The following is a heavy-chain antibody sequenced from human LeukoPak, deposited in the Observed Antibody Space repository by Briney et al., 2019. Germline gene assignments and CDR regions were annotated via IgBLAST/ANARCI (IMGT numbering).Heavy chain of an antibody. D-gene: IGHD3-10*01. Sequence: SVKVSRKASGGTFSSYAISWVRQAPGQGLEWMGGIIPIFGTANYAQKFQGRVTITADESTSTAYMELSSLRSEDTAVYYCASGTGSGNPFDYWGQGTLVTVSS. CDR1: GGTFSSYA. CDR3: ASGTGSGNPFDY. V-gene: IGHV1-69*13. CDR2: IIPIFGTA. J-gene: IGHJ4*02.